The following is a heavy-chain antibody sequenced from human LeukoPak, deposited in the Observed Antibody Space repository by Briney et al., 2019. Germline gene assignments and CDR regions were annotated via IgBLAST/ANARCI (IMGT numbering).Heavy chain of an antibody. J-gene: IGHJ6*02. CDR1: GFTFSSYS. V-gene: IGHV3-21*01. D-gene: IGHD5-18*01. CDR3: ARDLRRYSYGFYGMDV. Sequence: GGSLRLSCAASGFTFSSYSMNWVRQAPGKGLEWVSSISSSSSYIYYADSVKGRFTISRDNAKNSLYLQMNSLRAEDTAVYYCARDLRRYSYGFYGMDVWGQGTTVTVSS. CDR2: ISSSSSYI.